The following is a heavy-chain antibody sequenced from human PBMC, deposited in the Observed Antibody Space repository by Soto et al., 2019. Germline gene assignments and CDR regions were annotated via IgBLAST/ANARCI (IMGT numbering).Heavy chain of an antibody. J-gene: IGHJ4*02. D-gene: IGHD6-19*01. Sequence: LSLTCTVSGGSISSSTHYWGWIRQPPGKGLEWSGSIYYSGSTYNNPSLKSRVTMSLDRSKNQFSLKLSSVTAADTAVYYCVRQSVAGRVFDFWGQGTLVTVSS. CDR1: GGSISSSTHY. CDR2: IYYSGST. CDR3: VRQSVAGRVFDF. V-gene: IGHV4-39*01.